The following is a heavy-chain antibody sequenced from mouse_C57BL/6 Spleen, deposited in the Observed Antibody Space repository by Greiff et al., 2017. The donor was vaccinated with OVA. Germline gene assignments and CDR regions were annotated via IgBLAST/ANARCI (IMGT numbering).Heavy chain of an antibody. CDR2: ISSGSSSI. CDR3: AISYYSNFYAMDY. V-gene: IGHV5-17*01. Sequence: EVKVVESGGGLVKPGGSLKLSCAASGFTFSDYGMHWVRQAPEKGLEWVAYISSGSSSIYYADTVKGRFTISRDNAKNTLFLQMTSLRSEDTAMYYCAISYYSNFYAMDYWGQGTSVTVSS. CDR1: GFTFSDYG. J-gene: IGHJ4*01. D-gene: IGHD2-5*01.